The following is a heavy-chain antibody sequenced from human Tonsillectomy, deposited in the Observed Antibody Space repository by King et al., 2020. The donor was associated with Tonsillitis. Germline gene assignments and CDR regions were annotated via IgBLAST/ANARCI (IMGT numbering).Heavy chain of an antibody. Sequence: VQLQESGPGLVKPSQTLSLTCTVSGGSISSGDYYWSWIRQPPGKGLEWIGYIYYSGSTYYNPSLKSRVTISVDTSKNQFSLKLSSVTAADTAVYYCAREIHYLGSSTRNPYFDYWGQGTLVTVSS. D-gene: IGHD2-2*01. V-gene: IGHV4-30-4*01. CDR3: AREIHYLGSSTRNPYFDY. CDR1: GGSISSGDYY. J-gene: IGHJ4*02. CDR2: IYYSGST.